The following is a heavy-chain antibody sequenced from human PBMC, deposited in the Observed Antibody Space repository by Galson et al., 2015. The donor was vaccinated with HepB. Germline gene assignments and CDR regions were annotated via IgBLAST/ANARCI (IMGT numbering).Heavy chain of an antibody. V-gene: IGHV5-51*01. Sequence: QSGAEVKKPGESLKISCKGSGYSFTSYWIGWVRQMPGKGLEWMGIIYPGDSDTRYSPSFQGQVTISADKSISTAYLQWSSLKASDTAMYYCARQGASLGYCSSTSCYTFDYWGQGTLVTVSS. J-gene: IGHJ4*02. CDR2: IYPGDSDT. CDR3: ARQGASLGYCSSTSCYTFDY. D-gene: IGHD2-2*01. CDR1: GYSFTSYW.